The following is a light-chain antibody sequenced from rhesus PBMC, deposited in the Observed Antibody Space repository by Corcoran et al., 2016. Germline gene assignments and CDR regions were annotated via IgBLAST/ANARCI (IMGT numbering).Light chain of an antibody. CDR2: NAS. CDR3: QQHNRCPPA. CDR1: HGISNY. V-gene: IGKV1S16*01. Sequence: DIQMTQSPSSLSASVGDTVTITCRASHGISNYLAWYQQKPGNAMKPLVFNASNLESGVPSRVSGIGYRTKFTLTISSLLPEDYATLFCQQHNRCPPAFGHGTKVEI. J-gene: IGKJ1*01.